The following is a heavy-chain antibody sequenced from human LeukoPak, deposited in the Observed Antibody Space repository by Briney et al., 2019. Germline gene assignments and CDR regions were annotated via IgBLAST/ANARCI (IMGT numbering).Heavy chain of an antibody. D-gene: IGHD6-13*01. CDR3: ARVLREQQLPPFGYYYYYMDV. Sequence: SETLSLTCTVSGGSISSYYWSWIRQPAGKGLEWIGRIYTSGSTNYNPSLKSRVTMSVDTSKNQFSLKLSPVTAADTAVYYCARVLREQQLPPFGYYYYYMDVWGKGTTVTVSS. CDR1: GGSISSYY. CDR2: IYTSGST. V-gene: IGHV4-4*07. J-gene: IGHJ6*03.